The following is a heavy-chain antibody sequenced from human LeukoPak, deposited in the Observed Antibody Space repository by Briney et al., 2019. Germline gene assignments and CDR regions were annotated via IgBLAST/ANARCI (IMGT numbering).Heavy chain of an antibody. CDR1: GYTFTGFY. J-gene: IGHJ4*02. V-gene: IGHV1-2*02. Sequence: ASVKVSCKPSGYTFTGFYIQWVRQAPGLGLEWMGWLNPNSGGTNYAQKFQGRATMTRDTSISTAYLELSRLRSDDTAVYYCATHRYYYDSHGYYRPTWFGYWGQGTLVTVSS. CDR3: ATHRYYYDSHGYYRPTWFGY. CDR2: LNPNSGGT. D-gene: IGHD3-22*01.